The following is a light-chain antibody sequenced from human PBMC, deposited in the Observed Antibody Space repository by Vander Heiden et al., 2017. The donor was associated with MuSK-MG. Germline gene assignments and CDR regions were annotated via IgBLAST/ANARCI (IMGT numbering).Light chain of an antibody. V-gene: IGKV3-20*01. J-gene: IGKJ4*01. CDR1: QSVSSSY. Sequence: EIVLTQSPGTLSLSPGERATLSCRASQSVSSSYLAWYQQKPGQAPRLLIYGASSSANGIPDRFSGSGSGTDFTLTSIRREPEDIAVYYGRQDGSCLTFGGGTKVEIK. CDR3: RQDGSCLT. CDR2: GAS.